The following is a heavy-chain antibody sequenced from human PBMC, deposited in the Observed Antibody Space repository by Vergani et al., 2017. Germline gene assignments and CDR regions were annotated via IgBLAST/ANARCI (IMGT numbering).Heavy chain of an antibody. CDR1: GGTFSSYA. CDR3: ARDERPYYYDSSGYFR. Sequence: QVQLVQSGAEVKKPGSSVKVSCKASGGTFSSYAISWVRQAPGQGLEWMGGIIPIFGTANYAQKFQVRVTITADETTSTAYMELSSLRSEDTAVYYCARDERPYYYDSSGYFRWGQGTLVTVSS. CDR2: IIPIFGTA. V-gene: IGHV1-69*01. J-gene: IGHJ4*02. D-gene: IGHD3-22*01.